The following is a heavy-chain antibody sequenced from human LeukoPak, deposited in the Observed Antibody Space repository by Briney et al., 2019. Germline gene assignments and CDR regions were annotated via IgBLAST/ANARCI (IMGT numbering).Heavy chain of an antibody. D-gene: IGHD3-16*02. CDR1: GFHISSYP. Sequence: GGSLRLSCAASGFHISSYPMAWVRHAPGKGLEWVSAVDEGDYSAHYADSVKGRFTMSRDNSKNTVDLQLNSLRDGDTALYYCAKDSPLSQGRHPYYFDYWGLGTLVTVSS. J-gene: IGHJ4*02. V-gene: IGHV3-23*01. CDR3: AKDSPLSQGRHPYYFDY. CDR2: VDEGDYSA.